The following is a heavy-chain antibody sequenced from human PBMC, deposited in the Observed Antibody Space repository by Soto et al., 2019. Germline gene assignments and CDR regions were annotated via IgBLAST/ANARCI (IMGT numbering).Heavy chain of an antibody. J-gene: IGHJ5*02. D-gene: IGHD2-15*01. Sequence: GASVKVSCKASGSTFSSYAISWVRQAPGQGLEWMGGIIPIFGTANYAQKFQGRVTITADKSTSTAYMELSSLRSEDTAVYYCARELPDIVVVVAAGPYNWFDPWGQGTLVTVSS. CDR2: IIPIFGTA. V-gene: IGHV1-69*06. CDR3: ARELPDIVVVVAAGPYNWFDP. CDR1: GSTFSSYA.